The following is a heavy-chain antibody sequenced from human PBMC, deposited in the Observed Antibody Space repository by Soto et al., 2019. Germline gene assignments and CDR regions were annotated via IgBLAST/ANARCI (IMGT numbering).Heavy chain of an antibody. CDR2: IIPTFGTA. Sequence: ASVKVSCKTSGGTISSYAISWVRQAPEQGLEWMGGIIPTFGTANYAQKFQGRLTITADESTSTAYMELSSLRSEDTAVYYFASRYRGGYHHSDYYYYCGMDVWGQGTTVTVSS. CDR1: GGTISSYA. J-gene: IGHJ6*02. CDR3: ASRYRGGYHHSDYYYYCGMDV. D-gene: IGHD5-18*01. V-gene: IGHV1-69*13.